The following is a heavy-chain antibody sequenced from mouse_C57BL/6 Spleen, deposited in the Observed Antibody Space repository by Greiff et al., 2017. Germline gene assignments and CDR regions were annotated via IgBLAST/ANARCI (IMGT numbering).Heavy chain of an antibody. D-gene: IGHD4-1*01. CDR3: ARQGTGYCYFDV. CDR2: IGSGSSTN. V-gene: IGHV5-17*01. CDR1: GFTFSDYG. J-gene: IGHJ1*03. Sequence: EVQGVESGGGLVKPGGSLKLSCEASGFTFSDYGMHWVRQAPGKGLEWVAYIGSGSSTNYYADNVKGRFTITRDNAKNTLFLQMTSLRSEDTAMYYCARQGTGYCYFDVWGTGTTVTVSS.